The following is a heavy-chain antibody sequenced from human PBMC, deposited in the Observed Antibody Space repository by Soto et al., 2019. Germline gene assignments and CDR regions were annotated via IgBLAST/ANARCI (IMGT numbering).Heavy chain of an antibody. Sequence: QVQLVQSGAEVKKPGSSVKVSCKASGGTFSSYAISWVRQAPGQGLEWMGGIIPIFGTANYAQKFQGRVTITADESTSTAYMELSSLRSEDTAVYYCARSGSTYSSRWYYFDYWGQGTLVTVSS. J-gene: IGHJ4*02. CDR2: IIPIFGTA. D-gene: IGHD6-13*01. CDR3: ARSGSTYSSRWYYFDY. CDR1: GGTFSSYA. V-gene: IGHV1-69*12.